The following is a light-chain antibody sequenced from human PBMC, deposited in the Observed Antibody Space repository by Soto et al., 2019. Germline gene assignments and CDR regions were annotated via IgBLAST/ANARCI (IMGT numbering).Light chain of an antibody. J-gene: IGKJ4*01. V-gene: IGKV4-1*01. CDR3: QQYYSPPLT. CDR2: WAS. CDR1: QSVRSY. Sequence: VLTQSPATLSLSPGEIATLSCRASQSVRSYLAWYQQKPGQPPKLLIFWASTRESGVPDRFRGGGSGTDFTLTISSLQAEDVAVYYCQQYYSPPLTFGGGTKVDIK.